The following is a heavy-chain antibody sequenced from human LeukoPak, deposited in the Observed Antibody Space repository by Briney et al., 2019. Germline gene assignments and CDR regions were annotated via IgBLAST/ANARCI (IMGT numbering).Heavy chain of an antibody. CDR2: IYSSGST. CDR3: ARDPAWGALDY. Sequence: PGGSLRLSCAASGFNVSNNYMTWVRQAPGKGLEWVSLIYSSGSTYYADSVKGRFTISRDNSKNTLYLQVNSLRAEDTAVYYCARDPAWGALDYWGQGTLVTVSP. CDR1: GFNVSNNY. D-gene: IGHD7-27*01. V-gene: IGHV3-53*01. J-gene: IGHJ4*02.